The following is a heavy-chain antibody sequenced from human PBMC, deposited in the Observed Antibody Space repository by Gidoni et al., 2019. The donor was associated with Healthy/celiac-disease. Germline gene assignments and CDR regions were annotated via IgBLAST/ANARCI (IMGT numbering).Heavy chain of an antibody. Sequence: EVQLLESGGGLVQPGGSLRLSCAASGFPFTTYAMSWVRQAPGKGLEWVAAISGSGGSTYYADSVKGRFTISRDNSKNTLYLQMNSLRAEDTAVYYCAKGAVPAAMRALGWFDPWGQGTLVTVSS. CDR3: AKGAVPAAMRALGWFDP. CDR2: ISGSGGST. J-gene: IGHJ5*02. D-gene: IGHD2-2*01. V-gene: IGHV3-23*01. CDR1: GFPFTTYA.